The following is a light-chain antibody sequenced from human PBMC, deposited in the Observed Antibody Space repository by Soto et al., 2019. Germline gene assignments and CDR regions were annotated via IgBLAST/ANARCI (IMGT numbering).Light chain of an antibody. Sequence: QSLLTQPPSVSGSPGQSITIPCTGTRSDVGSYNLVSWYQQHPGKAPKLMIYEGSKRPSGVSNRFSGSKSGNTASLTISGLQAEDEADYYCCSYAGSSTLVFGGGTKVTVL. J-gene: IGLJ2*01. CDR1: RSDVGSYNL. V-gene: IGLV2-23*01. CDR3: CSYAGSSTLV. CDR2: EGS.